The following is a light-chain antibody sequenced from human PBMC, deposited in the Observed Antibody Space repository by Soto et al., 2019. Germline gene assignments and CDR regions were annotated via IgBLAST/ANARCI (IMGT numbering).Light chain of an antibody. Sequence: QSVLTQSPSISTAPGGTVTISCSGSSSNIGKNYVSWYQQTPEAAPKLLIYDNGKRPSGIPDRFSGSKSGTSATLDINGLQTGDEADYYCVTWDSSLHAVVFGGGTKLTVL. V-gene: IGLV1-51*01. CDR2: DNG. CDR3: VTWDSSLHAVV. J-gene: IGLJ2*01. CDR1: SSNIGKNY.